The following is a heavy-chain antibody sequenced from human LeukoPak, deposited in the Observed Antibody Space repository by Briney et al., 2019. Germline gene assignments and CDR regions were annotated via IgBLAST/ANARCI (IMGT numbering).Heavy chain of an antibody. Sequence: GESLKISCKASGYIFNNYWIGWVRQVPGKGLEWMGIIYPGDSDTRYSPSFQGQVTISADKSISTAYLQWSSLKASDTAMYYCARHRRNSGSYYNSDWFDPWGQGTLVTVSS. CDR1: GYIFNNYW. CDR2: IYPGDSDT. V-gene: IGHV5-51*01. CDR3: ARHRRNSGSYYNSDWFDP. J-gene: IGHJ5*02. D-gene: IGHD1-26*01.